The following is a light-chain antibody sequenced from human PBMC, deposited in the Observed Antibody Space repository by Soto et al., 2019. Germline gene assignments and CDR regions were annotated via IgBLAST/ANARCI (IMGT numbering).Light chain of an antibody. J-gene: IGLJ3*02. CDR2: EVS. V-gene: IGLV2-14*01. Sequence: QSVLTQPASVSGSPGQSVTISCTGTSSDIGAYKYVSWYQHHPGKSPRLMIYEVSNRPSGVSNRFSASKSGNTASLTISGLQAEDDADYYCCSYRRTSTLVFGGGTKVTVL. CDR3: CSYRRTSTLV. CDR1: SSDIGAYKY.